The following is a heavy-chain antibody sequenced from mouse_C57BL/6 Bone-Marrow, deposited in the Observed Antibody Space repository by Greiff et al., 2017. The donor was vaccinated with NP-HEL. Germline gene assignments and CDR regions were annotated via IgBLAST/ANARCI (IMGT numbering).Heavy chain of an antibody. CDR2: INPNNGGT. J-gene: IGHJ4*01. Sequence: EVKLMESGPELVKPGASVKMSCKASGYTFTDYNMHWVKQSPGKSLEWIGYINPNNGGTSYNQKFKGKATLTVNKSSSTAYMELRSLTSEDSAVYYCARLLRMDYWGQGTSVTVSS. D-gene: IGHD1-1*01. CDR1: GYTFTDYN. CDR3: ARLLRMDY. V-gene: IGHV1-22*01.